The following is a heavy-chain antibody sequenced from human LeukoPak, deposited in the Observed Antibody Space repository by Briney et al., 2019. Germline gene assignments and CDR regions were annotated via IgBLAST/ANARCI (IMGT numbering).Heavy chain of an antibody. Sequence: SETLSLTCTVSGGSISGYYWSWIRQPPGKGLEWIGYIYYSGSTNYNPSLKSRVTISVDTSKNQFSLKLSSVTAADTAVYYCARGQRGYSYVKGYYFDYWGQGTLVTVSS. D-gene: IGHD5-18*01. V-gene: IGHV4-59*08. J-gene: IGHJ4*02. CDR2: IYYSGST. CDR1: GGSISGYY. CDR3: ARGQRGYSYVKGYYFDY.